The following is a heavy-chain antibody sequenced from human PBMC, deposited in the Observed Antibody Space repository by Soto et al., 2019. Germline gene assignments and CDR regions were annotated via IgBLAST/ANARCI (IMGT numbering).Heavy chain of an antibody. CDR3: ARDKIAAAGASD. CDR1: GFTFSSYS. D-gene: IGHD6-13*01. J-gene: IGHJ4*02. V-gene: IGHV3-21*01. Sequence: VQLVESGGGLVKPGGSLRLSCAASGFTFSSYSMNWVRQAPGKGLEWVSSISSSSSYIYYADSVKGRFTISRDNAKNSLYLQMNSLRAEDTAVYYCARDKIAAAGASDWGQGTLVTVSS. CDR2: ISSSSSYI.